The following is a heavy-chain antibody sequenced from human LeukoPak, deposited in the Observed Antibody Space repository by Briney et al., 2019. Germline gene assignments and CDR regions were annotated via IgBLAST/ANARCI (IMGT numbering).Heavy chain of an antibody. CDR3: VRTTGWPDC. Sequence: GGSLRLSCVASGFPFSSYWVLWVRQVPGKGLVWVSRINSDGSNTVYADSAKGRFTISRDNAKNTLYLQMNSLRAEDTAVYYCVRTTGWPDCWGQGTLVTVSS. D-gene: IGHD6-19*01. CDR1: GFPFSSYW. CDR2: INSDGSNT. J-gene: IGHJ4*02. V-gene: IGHV3-74*01.